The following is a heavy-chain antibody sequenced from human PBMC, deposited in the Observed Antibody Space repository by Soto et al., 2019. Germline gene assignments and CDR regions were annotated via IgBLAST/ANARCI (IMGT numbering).Heavy chain of an antibody. CDR3: ARGHWRHYYFWSVYYRGYSYDGMAV. CDR1: GGSCSGYY. CDR2: INHSGST. V-gene: IGHV4-34*01. J-gene: IGHJ6*02. D-gene: IGHD3-3*01. Sequence: WGTPYIRCAVYGGSCSGYYWRWVRQPPGKGLEWIGEINHSGSTNYNPSLKSRVTISVDTSKNQFSLKLSSVTAADTAVYYCARGHWRHYYFWSVYYRGYSYDGMAVWVQGTTGT.